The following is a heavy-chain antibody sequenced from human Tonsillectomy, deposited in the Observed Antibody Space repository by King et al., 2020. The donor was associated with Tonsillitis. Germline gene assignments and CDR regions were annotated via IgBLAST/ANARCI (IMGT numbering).Heavy chain of an antibody. D-gene: IGHD1-26*01. CDR1: GGSISGYY. CDR2: IFYSGST. Sequence: QLQESGPGLVKPSETLSLTCTVSGGSISGYYWTWIRQPPGEGLEWIGYIFYSGSTNYNPSLKSRVTISVDTSKNHFSLKLTSVTAADTAVYYCARGFGGSHFLDYWGQGTLVTVSS. J-gene: IGHJ4*02. V-gene: IGHV4-59*01. CDR3: ARGFGGSHFLDY.